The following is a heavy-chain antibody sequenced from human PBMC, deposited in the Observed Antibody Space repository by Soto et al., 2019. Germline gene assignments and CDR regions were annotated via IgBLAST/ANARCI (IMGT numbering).Heavy chain of an antibody. J-gene: IGHJ4*02. D-gene: IGHD6-19*01. Sequence: PGGSLRLSCAASGFTVSSNYMSWVRQAAEKGLEWVSVIYSGGSTYYADSVKGRFTISRDNSKNTLYLQMNSLRAEDTAVYYCEKVTSSGSKDFWGQGTLVTVSS. V-gene: IGHV3-53*01. CDR3: EKVTSSGSKDF. CDR1: GFTVSSNY. CDR2: IYSGGST.